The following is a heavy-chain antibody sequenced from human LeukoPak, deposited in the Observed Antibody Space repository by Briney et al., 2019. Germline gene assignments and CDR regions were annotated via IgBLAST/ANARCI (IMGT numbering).Heavy chain of an antibody. J-gene: IGHJ4*02. D-gene: IGHD5-18*01. Sequence: PGGSLRLSCAASGFTFSSYAMSWVRQAPGKGLEWVSAISGSGGSTYCADSVKGRFTISGDNSKNTLYLQMNSLRAEDTAVYYCAKDLYSYGYGRHYFDYWGQGTLVTVSS. CDR3: AKDLYSYGYGRHYFDY. V-gene: IGHV3-23*01. CDR1: GFTFSSYA. CDR2: ISGSGGST.